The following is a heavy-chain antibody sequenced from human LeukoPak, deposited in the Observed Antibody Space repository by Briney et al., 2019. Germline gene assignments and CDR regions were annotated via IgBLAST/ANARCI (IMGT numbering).Heavy chain of an antibody. CDR3: ARDPTLSY. CDR2: ITTSGRTT. V-gene: IGHV3-48*02. CDR1: GFTVNNYN. J-gene: IGHJ4*02. Sequence: PGRSLRLSCAASGFTVNNYNMNWVRQAPGKGPEWVSSITTSGRTTYYADSVRGRFTISKDSAENSLYLQMNSLRDEDTAVYYCARDPTLSYWGQGTWVTVSS.